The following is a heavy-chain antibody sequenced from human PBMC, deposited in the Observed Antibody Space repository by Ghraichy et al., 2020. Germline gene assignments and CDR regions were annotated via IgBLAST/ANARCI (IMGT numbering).Heavy chain of an antibody. CDR3: ARDYEFLSGVLGAYDI. V-gene: IGHV4-31*03. CDR1: GGSISSGGYY. J-gene: IGHJ3*02. Sequence: SETLSLTCTVSGGSISSGGYYWGWLRQPPGKGLDWIGYIYYSGSTYYNPSLKSRVTISVDTSKNQFSLKLSSVTAADTAVYYCARDYEFLSGVLGAYDIWGQAKMATVSP. CDR2: IYYSGST. D-gene: IGHD3-3*01.